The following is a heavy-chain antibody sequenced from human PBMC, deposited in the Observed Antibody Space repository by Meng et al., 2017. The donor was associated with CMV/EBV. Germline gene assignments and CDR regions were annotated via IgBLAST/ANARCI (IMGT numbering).Heavy chain of an antibody. J-gene: IGHJ4*02. CDR2: IIPIFGTA. V-gene: IGHV1-69*05. CDR1: GGTFSSYA. CDR3: ARGAMGIVVVPAAPLDY. Sequence: SVKVSCKASGGTFSSYAISWVRQAPGQGLEWMGGIIPIFGTANYAQKFQGRVTITTDESTSTAYMELSSLRSEDTAVYYCARGAMGIVVVPAAPLDYWGQGTLVTVSS. D-gene: IGHD2-2*03.